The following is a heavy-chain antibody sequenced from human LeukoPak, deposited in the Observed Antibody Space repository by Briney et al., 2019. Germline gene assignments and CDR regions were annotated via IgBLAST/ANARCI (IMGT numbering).Heavy chain of an antibody. D-gene: IGHD2-2*01. V-gene: IGHV4-59*01. CDR1: GGSISSYY. CDR3: AREERGVYCSSTSCPSWFDP. Sequence: SETLFLTCTVSGGSISSYYWSWIRQPPGKGLEWIGYIYYSGSTNYNPSLKSRVTISVDTSKNQFSLKLSSVTAADTAVYYCAREERGVYCSSTSCPSWFDPWGQGTLVTVSS. J-gene: IGHJ5*02. CDR2: IYYSGST.